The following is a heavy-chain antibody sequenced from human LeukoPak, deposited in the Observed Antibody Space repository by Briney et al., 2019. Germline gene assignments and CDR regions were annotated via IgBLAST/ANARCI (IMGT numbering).Heavy chain of an antibody. Sequence: ASVKVSCKASGYTFTSYGISWVRQAPGQGLEWMGWISGSNGNTNYAQKLQGRVTMTTDTSTSTAYMELSSLRSEDTAVYYCARGGGLQMATITGWFDYWGQGTLVTVSS. CDR1: GYTFTSYG. V-gene: IGHV1-18*01. J-gene: IGHJ4*02. D-gene: IGHD5-24*01. CDR2: ISGSNGNT. CDR3: ARGGGLQMATITGWFDY.